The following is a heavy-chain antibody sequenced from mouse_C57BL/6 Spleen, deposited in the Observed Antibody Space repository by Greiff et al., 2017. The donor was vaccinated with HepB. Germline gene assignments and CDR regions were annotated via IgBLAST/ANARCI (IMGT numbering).Heavy chain of an antibody. V-gene: IGHV1-66*01. CDR2: IYPGSGNT. D-gene: IGHD1-1*01. Sequence: QVQLKQSGPELVKPGASVKISCKASGYSFTSYYIHWVKQRPGQGLEWIGWIYPGSGNTKYNEKFKGKATLTADTSSSTAYMQLSSLTSEDTSVYYCAENYEYAMDYWGQGTSVTVSS. CDR1: GYSFTSYY. J-gene: IGHJ4*01. CDR3: AENYEYAMDY.